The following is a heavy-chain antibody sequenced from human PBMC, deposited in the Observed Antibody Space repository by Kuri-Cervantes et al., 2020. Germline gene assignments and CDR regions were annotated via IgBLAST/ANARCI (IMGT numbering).Heavy chain of an antibody. J-gene: IGHJ6*02. Sequence: ASVKVSCKASGYTFIGYYMHWVRHAPGQGLEWLGWINPNSGGTNYAQKFQGRVTMTRDTSISKAYMELSRLRSDDTAVYYCARGPTIFGVVIPSRTKKQYGMDVWGQGTTVTGSS. CDR1: GYTFIGYY. CDR2: INPNSGGT. D-gene: IGHD3-3*01. V-gene: IGHV1-2*02. CDR3: ARGPTIFGVVIPSRTKKQYGMDV.